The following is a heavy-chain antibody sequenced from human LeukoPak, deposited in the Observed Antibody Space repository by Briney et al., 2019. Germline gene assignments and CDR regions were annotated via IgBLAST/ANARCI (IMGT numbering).Heavy chain of an antibody. CDR3: ASNLPKHDFWSSRPFDY. CDR2: IIPIFGTA. V-gene: IGHV1-69*13. J-gene: IGHJ4*02. CDR1: GGTFSSYA. D-gene: IGHD3-3*01. Sequence: ASVKVSCKDSGGTFSSYAISWVRQAPGQGLEWMGGIIPIFGTANYAQKFQGRVTITADESTSTAYMELSSLRSEDTAVYYCASNLPKHDFWSSRPFDYWGQGTLVTVSS.